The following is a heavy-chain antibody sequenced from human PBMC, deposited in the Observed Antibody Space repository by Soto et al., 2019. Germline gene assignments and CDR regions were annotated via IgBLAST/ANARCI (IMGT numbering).Heavy chain of an antibody. CDR3: VKDNGAGAGLDY. CDR1: GFTFSNNG. D-gene: IGHD1-26*01. CDR2: ISYEGSEK. J-gene: IGHJ4*02. V-gene: IGHV3-30*18. Sequence: QVHLVESGGGVVQPGRSLRLSCAASGFTFSNNGMHWVRQAPGKGLEWMGVISYEGSEKYYAGSVKSLFTISRDNSKKTLYLLMDTLRAEDAAIYYGVKDNGAGAGLDYWGQGILVTVSS.